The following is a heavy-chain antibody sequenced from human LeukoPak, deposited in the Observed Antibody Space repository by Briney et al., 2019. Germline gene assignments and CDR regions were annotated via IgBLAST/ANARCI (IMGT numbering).Heavy chain of an antibody. D-gene: IGHD6-6*01. CDR1: GFTFSRYW. V-gene: IGHV3-7*01. Sequence: GGSLRLSCAASGFTFSRYWMSWVRQAPGKGLEWVANIKQDGSEKDYVDSVKGRFTISRDNAKNSLYLQMNSLTAENTAVYYCARESFAARWDWGQGTLVTVSS. J-gene: IGHJ4*02. CDR3: ARESFAARWD. CDR2: IKQDGSEK.